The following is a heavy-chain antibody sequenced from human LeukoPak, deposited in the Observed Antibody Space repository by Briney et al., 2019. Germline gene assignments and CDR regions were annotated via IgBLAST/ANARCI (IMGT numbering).Heavy chain of an antibody. CDR3: ARDYYSGSYYGDY. Sequence: ASVKVSCKTSGYTFTNYGITWVRQAPGQGLEWMGWISAYNANTNYAQRLQGRVTMTTATSTDTAYMELRSLTSDDTAVYYCARDYYSGSYYGDYWGQGTQVTVSS. J-gene: IGHJ4*02. CDR2: ISAYNANT. D-gene: IGHD1-26*01. CDR1: GYTFTNYG. V-gene: IGHV1-18*01.